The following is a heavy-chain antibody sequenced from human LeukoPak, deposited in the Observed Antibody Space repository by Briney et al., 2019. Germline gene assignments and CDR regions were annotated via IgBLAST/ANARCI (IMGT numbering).Heavy chain of an antibody. J-gene: IGHJ4*02. CDR3: ASGVGALSHS. CDR2: ISYDGSNK. V-gene: IGHV3-30*03. Sequence: GGSLRLSCAASGFTFSSYGMHWVRQAPGKGLEWVAVISYDGSNKYYADSVKGRFTISRDNAKNTLYLQMNSLRAEDTAVYYCASGVGALSHSGGQGTLVTVSS. D-gene: IGHD1-26*01. CDR1: GFTFSSYG.